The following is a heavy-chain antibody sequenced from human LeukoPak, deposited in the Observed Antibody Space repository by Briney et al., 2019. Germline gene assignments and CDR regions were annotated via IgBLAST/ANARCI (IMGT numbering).Heavy chain of an antibody. CDR2: VSSSGSTI. V-gene: IGHV3-48*03. CDR3: ARDLYGNFDY. Sequence: GGSLRLSCAASGFTFSSYEMNWVRQAPGKGLEWVSYVSSSGSTIYYADSVKGRFTISRDNAKNSLYLQMNSLRAEDTAVYYCARDLYGNFDYWGQGTLVTVSS. J-gene: IGHJ4*02. D-gene: IGHD4-17*01. CDR1: GFTFSSYE.